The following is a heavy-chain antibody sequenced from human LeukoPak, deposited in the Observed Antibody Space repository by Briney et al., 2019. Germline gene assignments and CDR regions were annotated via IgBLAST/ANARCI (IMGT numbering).Heavy chain of an antibody. CDR3: AKGSGYHTTYYFDY. D-gene: IGHD5-12*01. J-gene: IGHJ4*02. Sequence: PGGSLRLSCAASGFTFSSYAMSWVRQAPGKGLEWVSAISGSGGSTYYADSVKGRFTISRDNSKNTLYLQMNSLIAEDTAVYYCAKGSGYHTTYYFDYWGQGTLVTVSS. CDR2: ISGSGGST. V-gene: IGHV3-23*01. CDR1: GFTFSSYA.